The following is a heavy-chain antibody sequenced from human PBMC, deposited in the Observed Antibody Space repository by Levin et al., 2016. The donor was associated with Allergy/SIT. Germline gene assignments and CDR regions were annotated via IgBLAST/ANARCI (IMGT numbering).Heavy chain of an antibody. J-gene: IGHJ4*02. CDR2: IYYSGST. Sequence: SETLSLTCTVSGGSISSSSYYWGWIRQPPGKGLEWIGSIYYSGSTYYNPSLKSRVTISVDTSKNQFSLKLSSVTAADTAVYYCARLLKGAAMDPAFDYWGQGTLVTVSS. D-gene: IGHD5-18*01. V-gene: IGHV4-39*01. CDR1: GGSISSSSYY. CDR3: ARLLKGAAMDPAFDY.